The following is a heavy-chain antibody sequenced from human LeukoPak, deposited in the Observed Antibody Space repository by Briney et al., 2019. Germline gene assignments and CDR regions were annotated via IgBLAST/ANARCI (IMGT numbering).Heavy chain of an antibody. CDR3: ARDSSSSKENAFDI. CDR1: GYTLTGYH. Sequence: ASVKVSCKASGYTLTGYHMHWVRRAPGQGLEWMGWINSNSGGTNYAQKFQGRVTMTRDTSISTAYMELSRLTSDDTAVYYCARDSSSSKENAFDIWGQGTMVTVSS. V-gene: IGHV1-2*02. CDR2: INSNSGGT. D-gene: IGHD6-6*01. J-gene: IGHJ3*02.